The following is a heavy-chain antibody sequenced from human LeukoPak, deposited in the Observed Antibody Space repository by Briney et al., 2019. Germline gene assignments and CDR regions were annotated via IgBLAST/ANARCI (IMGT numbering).Heavy chain of an antibody. V-gene: IGHV3-23*01. CDR1: GFTFSSYA. J-gene: IGHJ6*02. D-gene: IGHD3-10*01. CDR2: ISGSGGST. Sequence: PGGSLRISCAASGFTFSSYAMSWVRQAPGKGLEWVSAISGSGGSTYYADSVKGRFTISRDNSKNTLYLQMNSLRAEDTAVYYCAKDSKTITMVRGVPPYGMDVWGQGTTVTVSS. CDR3: AKDSKTITMVRGVPPYGMDV.